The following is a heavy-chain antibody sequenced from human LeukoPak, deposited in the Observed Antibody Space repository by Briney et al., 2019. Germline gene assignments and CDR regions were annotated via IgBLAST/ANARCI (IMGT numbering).Heavy chain of an antibody. V-gene: IGHV3-48*01. D-gene: IGHD3-10*01. CDR2: ISSSSSTI. Sequence: GGSLRLSCAASGFIFSSYTMNWVRQAPGKGLEWVSYISSSSSTIYYADSVKGRFTISRDNSKNTLYLQMNSLRAEDTAVYYCARASITMVRGVKGYFGYWGQGTLVTVSS. CDR1: GFIFSSYT. J-gene: IGHJ4*02. CDR3: ARASITMVRGVKGYFGY.